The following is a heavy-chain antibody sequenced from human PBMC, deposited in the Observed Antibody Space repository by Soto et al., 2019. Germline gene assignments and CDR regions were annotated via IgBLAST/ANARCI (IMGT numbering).Heavy chain of an antibody. CDR1: GGSVSSGDYY. CDR2: IYYSGST. CDR3: ARIPVDTYMINWFDP. V-gene: IGHV4-61*08. Sequence: SETLSLTCTVSGGSVSSGDYYWSWIRQPPGKGLEWIGYIYYSGSTNYSPSLKSRVSISLDTSKNQFSLRLTSVTAADTAVYYCARIPVDTYMINWFDPWGQGTLVTVSS. J-gene: IGHJ5*02. D-gene: IGHD5-18*01.